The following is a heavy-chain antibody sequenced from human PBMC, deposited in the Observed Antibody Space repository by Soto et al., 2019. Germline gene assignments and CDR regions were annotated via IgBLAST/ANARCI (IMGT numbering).Heavy chain of an antibody. J-gene: IGHJ6*02. CDR2: IYYSGST. CDR1: GGSISSGDYY. D-gene: IGHD6-19*01. Sequence: ASETLSLTCTVSGGSISSGDYYWSWIRQPPGKGLEWIGYIYYSGSTYYNPSLKSRVTISVDTSKNQFSLKLSSVTAADTAVYYCAREGIAVAGHYGMDVWGQGTTVTVSS. CDR3: AREGIAVAGHYGMDV. V-gene: IGHV4-30-4*01.